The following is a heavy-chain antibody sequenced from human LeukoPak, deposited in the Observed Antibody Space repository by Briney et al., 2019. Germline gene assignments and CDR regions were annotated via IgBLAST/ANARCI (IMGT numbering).Heavy chain of an antibody. CDR3: VRVGNYREFDY. CDR1: GFTFSNYA. D-gene: IGHD1-7*01. J-gene: IGHJ4*02. Sequence: PGGSLRLSCAASGFTFSNYALHWVRQAPGKGLEYVSAISSNGDATCYANSVKGRFTISRDNSKNTLYLQMGSLRAEDMAVYYCVRVGNYREFDYWGQGTLVTVSS. V-gene: IGHV3-64*01. CDR2: ISSNGDAT.